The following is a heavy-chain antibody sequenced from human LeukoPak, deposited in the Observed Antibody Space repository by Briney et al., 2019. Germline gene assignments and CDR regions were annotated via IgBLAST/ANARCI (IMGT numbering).Heavy chain of an antibody. CDR3: ARGDYDFWSGYYTGSGYFDY. D-gene: IGHD3-3*01. J-gene: IGHJ4*02. CDR1: GYTFTSYY. V-gene: IGHV1-46*03. CDR2: INPRGGSI. Sequence: ASAKVSCKASGYTFTSYYMHWVRQAPGQGLEWMGLINPRGGSISYAQKFQGRVTMTRDTSTSTVYMELSSLRSEDTAVYYCARGDYDFWSGYYTGSGYFDYWGQRTLVTVSS.